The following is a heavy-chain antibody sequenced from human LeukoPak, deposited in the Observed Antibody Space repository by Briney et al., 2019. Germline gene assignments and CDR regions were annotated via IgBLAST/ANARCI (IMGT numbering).Heavy chain of an antibody. V-gene: IGHV6-1*01. D-gene: IGHD6-13*01. CDR1: GDSFSSNSAA. CDR2: TFHRSKWYN. Sequence: SQTLSLTCAISGDSFSSNSAAWNWVRQSSSRGLEWLGRTFHRSKWYNDYAVFVKSRITINPDTSKNQFSLQLNSVTPEDAAVYYCAREVSSSWSNWFDPWGQGTLVTVSS. CDR3: AREVSSSWSNWFDP. J-gene: IGHJ5*02.